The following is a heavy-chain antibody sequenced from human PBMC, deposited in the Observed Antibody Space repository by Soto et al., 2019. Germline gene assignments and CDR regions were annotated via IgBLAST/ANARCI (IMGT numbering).Heavy chain of an antibody. CDR2: IKSKTDGGTT. V-gene: IGHV3-15*07. CDR1: GFTFTNAW. Sequence: GGSLRLSCAASGFTFTNAWINWVRQAPGKGLERVGRIKSKTDGGTTDYAEPVKGRFAISRDDSNNMVYLQMNSLKIEDTVVYYCTTDSYSTIIIVRSDYWGQGTLVTVSS. CDR3: TTDSYSTIIIVRSDY. J-gene: IGHJ4*02. D-gene: IGHD3-22*01.